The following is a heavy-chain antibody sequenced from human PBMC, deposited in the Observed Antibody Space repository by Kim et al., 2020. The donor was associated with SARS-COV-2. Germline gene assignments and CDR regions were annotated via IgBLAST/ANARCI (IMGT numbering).Heavy chain of an antibody. J-gene: IGHJ4*02. Sequence: ASVKVSCKASGYTFTNYYIHWVRQAPGQGLEWMGIINPDSGSTSYAPTIQGRVTMARDTSSTTVYMDLRSLRSEDTAMYYCARGLGRDDIVTQYYRLDHWGQGTRVTVAS. CDR2: INPDSGST. CDR1: GYTFTNYY. D-gene: IGHD3-9*01. V-gene: IGHV1-46*01. CDR3: ARGLGRDDIVTQYYRLDH.